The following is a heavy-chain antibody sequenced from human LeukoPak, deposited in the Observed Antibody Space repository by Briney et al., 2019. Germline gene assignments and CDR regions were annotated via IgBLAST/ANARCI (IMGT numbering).Heavy chain of an antibody. D-gene: IGHD2-15*01. Sequence: ASVKVSCKASGYTFTSYGISWVRQAPGQGLEWMGWISAYNGNTNYAQKLQGRVTMTTDTSTSTAYMELRSLRSDDTAVYYCARALPIGPTSNYYYYGMDVWGQGTTVTVSS. V-gene: IGHV1-18*01. CDR2: ISAYNGNT. CDR3: ARALPIGPTSNYYYYGMDV. CDR1: GYTFTSYG. J-gene: IGHJ6*02.